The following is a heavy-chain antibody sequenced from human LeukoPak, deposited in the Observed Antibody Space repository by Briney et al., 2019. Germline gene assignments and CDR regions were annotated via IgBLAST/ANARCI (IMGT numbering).Heavy chain of an antibody. Sequence: ASVKVSCKASGYTFTNYTLNWVRQAPGQGLEWMGWISAYNGNTNYAQKLQGRVTMTTDTSTSTAYMELRSLRSDDTAVYYCARVRLGTMIVVAPFDPWGQGTLVTVSS. CDR2: ISAYNGNT. CDR3: ARVRLGTMIVVAPFDP. CDR1: GYTFTNYT. J-gene: IGHJ5*02. V-gene: IGHV1-18*01. D-gene: IGHD3-22*01.